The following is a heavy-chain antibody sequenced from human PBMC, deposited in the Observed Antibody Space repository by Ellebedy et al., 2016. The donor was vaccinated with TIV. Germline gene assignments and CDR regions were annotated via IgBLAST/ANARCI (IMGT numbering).Heavy chain of an antibody. Sequence: SETLSLTXSVSGDSISSSSYFWGWIRQPPGKGLDWIGIIYYIGSTYYNPSLNSRVTISIDTSKNQFSLNLSSVTAADTAVYYCARPLRSTVTTSIYFDYWGQGTLVTVSS. D-gene: IGHD4-17*01. CDR3: ARPLRSTVTTSIYFDY. J-gene: IGHJ4*02. V-gene: IGHV4-39*01. CDR1: GDSISSSSYF. CDR2: IYYIGST.